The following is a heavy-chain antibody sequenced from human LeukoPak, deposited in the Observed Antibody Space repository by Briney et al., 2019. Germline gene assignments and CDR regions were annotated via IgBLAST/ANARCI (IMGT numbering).Heavy chain of an antibody. CDR3: ARAGMTTVTTGWFDP. V-gene: IGHV1-2*02. D-gene: IGHD4-17*01. CDR2: INPNSGGT. J-gene: IGHJ5*02. CDR1: GYTFTGYY. Sequence: ASVKVSCKASGYTFTGYYMHWVRQAPGQGLEWMGWINPNSGGTNYAQKLQGRVTMTTDTSTSTAYMELRSLRSDDTAVYYCARAGMTTVTTGWFDPWGQGTLVTVSS.